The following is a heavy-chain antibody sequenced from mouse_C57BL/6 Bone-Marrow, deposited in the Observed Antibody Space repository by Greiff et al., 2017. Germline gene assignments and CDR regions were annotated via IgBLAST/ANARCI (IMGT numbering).Heavy chain of an antibody. CDR2: ISSGSSTI. D-gene: IGHD1-1*01. Sequence: EVQLVASGGGLVQPGGSLKLSCAASGFTFSDYGMHWVRQAPETGLEWVAYISSGSSTIYYADTVKGQFTISRDNANNTLFLQMTRLRSEDTAMYYGARNNGSSFGYLDIWGTGTTVTVSS. V-gene: IGHV5-17*01. CDR3: ARNNGSSFGYLDI. J-gene: IGHJ1*03. CDR1: GFTFSDYG.